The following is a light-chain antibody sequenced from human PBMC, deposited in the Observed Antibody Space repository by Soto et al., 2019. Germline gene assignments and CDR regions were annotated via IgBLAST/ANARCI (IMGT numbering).Light chain of an antibody. Sequence: QSVLTQPPSASGSLGQSVTISCTGTSSDVGAYNYVSWYQQHPGKAPKLMIYEVTRRPSGVPDRFSGSKSGNTAALTISGLQADDEADYYCSSVRNVNTFVFGSGTKVTVL. CDR1: SSDVGAYNY. CDR3: SSVRNVNTFV. J-gene: IGLJ1*01. CDR2: EVT. V-gene: IGLV2-8*01.